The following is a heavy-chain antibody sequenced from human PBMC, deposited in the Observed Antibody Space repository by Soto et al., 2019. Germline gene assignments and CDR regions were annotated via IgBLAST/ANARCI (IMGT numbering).Heavy chain of an antibody. V-gene: IGHV1-46*01. CDR3: ARSAGVTNYGMDV. CDR1: GYTFTRYY. CDR2: INPIGGST. Sequence: QVQLVQSGAEVKKPGASVKVSCKASGYTFTRYYMHWVRQAPGQGLEWMGIINPIGGSTSYAQKFQVKVTRTRDTSTSTVYMELSSLRSEATAVYYCARSAGVTNYGMDVWGQGTTVTVSS. D-gene: IGHD5-18*01. J-gene: IGHJ6*02.